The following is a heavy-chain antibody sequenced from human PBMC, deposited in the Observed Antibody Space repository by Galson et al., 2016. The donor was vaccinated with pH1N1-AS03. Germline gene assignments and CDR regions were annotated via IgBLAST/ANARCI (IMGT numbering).Heavy chain of an antibody. D-gene: IGHD1-26*01. V-gene: IGHV3-64*01. CDR1: GFTFSSYA. J-gene: IGHJ6*02. Sequence: SLRLSCAASGFTFSSYAMYWVRQAPGKGLEYVSAISGNGVSTYYANSVKGRFTISRDNSKNTLYLQVNRLRAEDTAVYYCAREKINVGADYYGMDVWGQGTTVTVSS. CDR2: ISGNGVST. CDR3: AREKINVGADYYGMDV.